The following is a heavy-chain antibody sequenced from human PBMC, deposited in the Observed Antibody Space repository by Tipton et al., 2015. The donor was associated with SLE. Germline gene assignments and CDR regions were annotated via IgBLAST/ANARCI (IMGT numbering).Heavy chain of an antibody. CDR2: INHSGST. V-gene: IGHV4-39*07. Sequence: LRLSCTVSGGSVSSGRYYWSWIRQPPGKGLEWIGEINHSGSTNYNPSLKSRVTISVDTSKNQFSLKLSSVTAADTAVYYCAGSGWPGDYWGQGTLVTVSS. CDR1: GGSVSSGRYY. CDR3: AGSGWPGDY. J-gene: IGHJ4*02. D-gene: IGHD6-19*01.